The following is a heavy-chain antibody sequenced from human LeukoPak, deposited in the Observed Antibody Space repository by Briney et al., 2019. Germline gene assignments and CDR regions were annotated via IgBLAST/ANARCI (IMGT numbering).Heavy chain of an antibody. V-gene: IGHV1-69*13. Sequence: ASVKVSCKASGGTFSSYAISWVRQAPGQGLEWMGGIIPIFGTVNYAQKFQGRVTITADESTSTAYMELSSLRSEDTAVYYCARVEVDWNDGYNWFDPWGQGTLVTVSS. CDR2: IIPIFGTV. CDR1: GGTFSSYA. CDR3: ARVEVDWNDGYNWFDP. J-gene: IGHJ5*02. D-gene: IGHD1-1*01.